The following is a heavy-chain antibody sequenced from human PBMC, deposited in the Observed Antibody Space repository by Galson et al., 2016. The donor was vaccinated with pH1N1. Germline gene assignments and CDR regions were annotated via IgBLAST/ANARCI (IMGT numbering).Heavy chain of an antibody. CDR2: ISGPHSIT. CDR3: AKETGQSSYDSTFDY. V-gene: IGHV3-23*01. Sequence: SLRLSCAASGFTFRTFAMSWVRQAPGKGLEWVSSISGPHSITNHADSVKGRFTISRDNSVDTLFLDMSSLRAEDTAIYYCAKETGQSSYDSTFDYWCQGTLVTVSS. D-gene: IGHD3-22*01. CDR1: GFTFRTFA. J-gene: IGHJ4*02.